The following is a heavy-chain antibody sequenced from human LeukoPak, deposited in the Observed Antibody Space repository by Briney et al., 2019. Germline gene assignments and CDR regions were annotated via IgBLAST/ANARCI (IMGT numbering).Heavy chain of an antibody. CDR3: AKFVGYYPIFDY. Sequence: GGSLRLSCAASGFTFSTYEMNWVRQAPGKGLEWVSVIDSGGSTYYADSVKGRFTISRDNSKNTLYLQMNSLRAEDTAVYYCAKFVGYYPIFDYWGQGTLVTVSS. D-gene: IGHD3-22*01. J-gene: IGHJ4*02. V-gene: IGHV3-66*01. CDR2: IDSGGST. CDR1: GFTFSTYE.